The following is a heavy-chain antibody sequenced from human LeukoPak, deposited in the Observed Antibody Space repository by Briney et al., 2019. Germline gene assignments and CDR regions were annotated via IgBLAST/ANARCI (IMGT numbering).Heavy chain of an antibody. J-gene: IGHJ4*02. Sequence: ASVKVSCKASGYTFTSYCMHWVRQAPGQGLEWMGIINPSGGSTSYAQKFQGRVTMTRDTSTSTVYMELSSLRSEDTAVYYCARDFGQHHYSSGWYYWGQGTLVTVSS. CDR2: INPSGGST. CDR3: ARDFGQHHYSSGWYY. D-gene: IGHD6-19*01. CDR1: GYTFTSYC. V-gene: IGHV1-46*01.